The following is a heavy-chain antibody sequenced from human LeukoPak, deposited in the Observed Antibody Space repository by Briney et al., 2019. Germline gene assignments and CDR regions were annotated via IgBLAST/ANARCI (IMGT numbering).Heavy chain of an antibody. J-gene: IGHJ5*02. V-gene: IGHV1-69*04. CDR3: ARDCSSSSCYYYP. CDR1: GGTFSSYT. Sequence: ASVKVSCKASGGTFSSYTISWVRQAPGQGLEWMGRIIPILGIANYAQKFQGRVTITADKSTSTAYMELRSLRSDDTAVYYCARDCSSSSCYYYPWGQGTLVTVSS. CDR2: IIPILGIA. D-gene: IGHD2-2*01.